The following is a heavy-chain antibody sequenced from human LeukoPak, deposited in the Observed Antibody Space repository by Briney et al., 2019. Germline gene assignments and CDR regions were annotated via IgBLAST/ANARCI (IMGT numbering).Heavy chain of an antibody. Sequence: ASVKVSCTASGYTFTSYGISWVRQAPGQGLEWMGWISAYNGNTNYAQKLQGRVTMTTDTSTSTAYMELRSLRSDDTAVYYCARDSYYYDSSARDAGWCYFDYWGQGTLVTVSS. J-gene: IGHJ4*02. V-gene: IGHV1-18*01. D-gene: IGHD3-22*01. CDR2: ISAYNGNT. CDR1: GYTFTSYG. CDR3: ARDSYYYDSSARDAGWCYFDY.